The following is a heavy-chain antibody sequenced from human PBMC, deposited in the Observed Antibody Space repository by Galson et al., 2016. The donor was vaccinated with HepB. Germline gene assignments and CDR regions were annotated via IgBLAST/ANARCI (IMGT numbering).Heavy chain of an antibody. Sequence: SETLSLTCTVSGGSISSDYWGWIRQPPGKGLEWIGYIYYDGGNTYYNPSLKSRITVSVDTSKNQFSLNLWSVTAADTAMYFCATGYCLPHYWGPGTLVTVSS. D-gene: IGHD2-8*02. CDR2: IYYDGGNT. V-gene: IGHV4-59*08. CDR3: ATGYCLPHY. J-gene: IGHJ4*02. CDR1: GGSISSDY.